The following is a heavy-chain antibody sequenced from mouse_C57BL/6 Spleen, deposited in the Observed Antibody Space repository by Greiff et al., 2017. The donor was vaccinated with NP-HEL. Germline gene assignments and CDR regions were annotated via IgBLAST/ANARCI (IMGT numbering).Heavy chain of an antibody. D-gene: IGHD2-2*01. Sequence: KESCKASGYTFTSYWMHWVKQRPIQGLEWIGNIDPSDSETHYNQKFKDKATLTVDKSSSTAYMQLSSLTSEDSAVYYCARREYGYDEAWFAYWGQGTLVTVSA. CDR3: ARREYGYDEAWFAY. J-gene: IGHJ3*01. CDR1: GYTFTSYW. V-gene: IGHV1-52*01. CDR2: IDPSDSET.